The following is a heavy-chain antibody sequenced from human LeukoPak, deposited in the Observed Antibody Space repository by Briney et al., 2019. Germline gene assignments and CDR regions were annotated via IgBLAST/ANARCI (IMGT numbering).Heavy chain of an antibody. J-gene: IGHJ4*02. CDR3: ARGRGSNMLVVLAATPRGNYFDY. V-gene: IGHV4-34*01. D-gene: IGHD2-15*01. CDR2: INHSGST. Sequence: SETLSLTCAVYGGSFSGYYWSWIRQPPGKGLEWIGEINHSGSTNYNPSLKSRVTISVDTSKNQFSLKLSSVTAADTAVYYCARGRGSNMLVVLAATPRGNYFDYWGQETLVTVSS. CDR1: GGSFSGYY.